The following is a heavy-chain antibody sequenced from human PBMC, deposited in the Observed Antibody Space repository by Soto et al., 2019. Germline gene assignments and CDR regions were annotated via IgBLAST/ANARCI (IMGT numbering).Heavy chain of an antibody. CDR1: GGSFSGYY. Sequence: PSETLSLTCAVYGGSFSGYYWSWIRQPPGKGLEWIGEINHSGSTNYNPSLKSRVTISVDTSKNQFSLKLSSVTAAATAVYYCARGGYSGYDGAWFDPWGQGTLVTVSS. J-gene: IGHJ5*02. V-gene: IGHV4-34*01. CDR2: INHSGST. CDR3: ARGGYSGYDGAWFDP. D-gene: IGHD5-12*01.